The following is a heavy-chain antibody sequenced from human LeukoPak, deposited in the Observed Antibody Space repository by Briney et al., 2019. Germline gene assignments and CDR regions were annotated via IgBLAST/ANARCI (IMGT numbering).Heavy chain of an antibody. V-gene: IGHV3-7*01. D-gene: IGHD3-22*01. CDR3: ARDSSGYQ. CDR1: GFTFSTYW. Sequence: PGGSLRLSCAASGFTFSTYWMSWVRQAPGKGLEWVANIKEDGSEKYYGDSVKGRFTISRDKAKNSLYVEMNSLRVEDTAVCYCARDSSGYQWGQGTLVTVSS. J-gene: IGHJ4*02. CDR2: IKEDGSEK.